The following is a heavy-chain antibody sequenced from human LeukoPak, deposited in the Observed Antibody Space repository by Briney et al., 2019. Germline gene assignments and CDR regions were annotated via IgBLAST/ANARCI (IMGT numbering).Heavy chain of an antibody. V-gene: IGHV4-59*01. CDR2: IYYSGST. J-gene: IGHJ4*02. D-gene: IGHD5-18*01. CDR3: VRGYAYGPNYYFDY. CDR1: GGSISNYY. Sequence: SETLSLTCSFSGGSISNYYWSWVRQPPGKGLEWIGCIYYSGSTDYNPSLKSRVTISIDTSKNHFSLRLSSVTAADTASYYCVRGYAYGPNYYFDYWGQGTLVTVSS.